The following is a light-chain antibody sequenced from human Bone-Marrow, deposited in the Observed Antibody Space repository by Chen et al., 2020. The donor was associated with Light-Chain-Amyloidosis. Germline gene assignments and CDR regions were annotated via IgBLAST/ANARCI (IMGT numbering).Light chain of an antibody. CDR2: DHN. Sequence: QSVLTQPPSVSAAPGQKVIISCSGSSSNIENNYVSWYQQLPGTAPKLLIYDHNKLPSGIPDRFSVSKSGPSATLGITGLQTGDEADYYCGTWEGGRGAVVFGGGTKLTVL. CDR1: SSNIENNY. J-gene: IGLJ3*02. V-gene: IGLV1-51*01. CDR3: GTWEGGRGAVV.